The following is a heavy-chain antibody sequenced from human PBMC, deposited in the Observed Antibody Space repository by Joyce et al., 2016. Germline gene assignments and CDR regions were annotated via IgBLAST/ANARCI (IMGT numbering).Heavy chain of an antibody. D-gene: IGHD6-13*01. J-gene: IGHJ4*02. V-gene: IGHV3-33*01. CDR1: ALSFSSHG. CDR3: ATGAYRGSWFSPYYFDH. CDR2: VLSDASGE. Sequence: QVQLLESGGGVVQPGRSLRLSCAASALSFSSHGIHWVRQAPGKGQEWVAVVLSDASGEYYVDSVKGRFIISRDNSTNTVYLQMNSLRAEDTAVYYCATGAYRGSWFSPYYFDHWGQGTLVTVSP.